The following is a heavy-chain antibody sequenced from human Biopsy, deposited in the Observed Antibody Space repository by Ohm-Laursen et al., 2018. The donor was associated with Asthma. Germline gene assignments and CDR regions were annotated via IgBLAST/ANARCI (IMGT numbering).Heavy chain of an antibody. CDR3: VKDHSGGYYYFDD. Sequence: SLRLSCTASGFTFSSYSMHWVRQAPGRGPEYVSFIATDGSNKLYADSVKGRFTVSRDNSKHTLYLHMTGLRADDTGVYYCVKDHSGGYYYFDDWGQGAQVTVSS. V-gene: IGHV3-64D*08. CDR2: IATDGSNK. CDR1: GFTFSSYS. D-gene: IGHD2-21*01. J-gene: IGHJ4*02.